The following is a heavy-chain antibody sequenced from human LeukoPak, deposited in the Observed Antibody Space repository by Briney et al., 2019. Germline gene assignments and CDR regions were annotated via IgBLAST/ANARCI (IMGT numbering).Heavy chain of an antibody. CDR3: ARRIXSXYDDYCMDV. D-gene: IGHD5-12*01. Sequence: PSETPSLTCTVSGGSISTYYWSWIRQPPGKGLEWIGYIYYTGSTKYNPSLKSRVSISVDTSKNQFSLNLSSVTAADTAVYYFARRIXSXYDDYCMDVXGKGTTVTVS. V-gene: IGHV4-59*01. CDR1: GGSISTYY. CDR2: IYYTGST. J-gene: IGHJ6*03.